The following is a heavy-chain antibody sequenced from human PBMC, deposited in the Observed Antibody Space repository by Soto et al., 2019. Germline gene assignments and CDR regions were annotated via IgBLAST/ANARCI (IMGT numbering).Heavy chain of an antibody. CDR3: ARLDGYNSFDF. V-gene: IGHV4-30-2*01. CDR2: IFHNGGT. CDR1: GYSISSGGYY. Sequence: QIQLQESGSGLVKPSRTLSLTCAVSGYSISSGGYYWSWIRQPQGKGLEWIGYIFHNGGTYYHPSQESRVTTSLDRSKNQFSLKVSTVTAADTALYYCARLDGYNSFDFWGQGTLVTVSS. J-gene: IGHJ4*02. D-gene: IGHD5-12*01.